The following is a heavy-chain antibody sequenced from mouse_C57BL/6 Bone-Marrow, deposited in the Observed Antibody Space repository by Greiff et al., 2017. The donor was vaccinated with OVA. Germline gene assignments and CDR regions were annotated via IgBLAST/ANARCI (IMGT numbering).Heavy chain of an antibody. CDR2: ISSGGDYT. D-gene: IGHD2-4*01. CDR1: GFTFSSYA. Sequence: EVQLVESGAGLVKPGGSLKLSCAASGFTFSSYAMSWVRQTPEQRLEWVAYISSGGDYTYYADTVKGRFTISRDNARNTLYLQMSSLKSEDTAMYYGTRGDYDYMDDWGQGTSVTVSS. J-gene: IGHJ4*01. V-gene: IGHV5-9-1*02. CDR3: TRGDYDYMDD.